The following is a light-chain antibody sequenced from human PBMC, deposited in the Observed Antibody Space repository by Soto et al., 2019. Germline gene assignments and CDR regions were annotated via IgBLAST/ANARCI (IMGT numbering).Light chain of an antibody. Sequence: DIPMTQSPSSLSASVGDRVTIACRASQSISTYLNWYQQTPGKAPKLLIYATSNLQSGVPSRFRGSGSGREFTLTISSLQPEDFATYYCQQSYSSPMYTFGQGTNLEIK. J-gene: IGKJ2*01. CDR3: QQSYSSPMYT. V-gene: IGKV1-39*01. CDR1: QSISTY. CDR2: ATS.